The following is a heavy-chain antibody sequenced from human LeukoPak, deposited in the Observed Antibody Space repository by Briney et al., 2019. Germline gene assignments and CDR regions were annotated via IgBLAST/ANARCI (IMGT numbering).Heavy chain of an antibody. J-gene: IGHJ4*02. D-gene: IGHD2-2*02. CDR3: PRLGVVVPAVIFDY. V-gene: IGHV3-53*01. CDR2: IYIGGST. Sequence: PGGSLRLSCAASGFTVSSNYMSWARQAPGKGLEWVSVIYIGGSTYYADSVRGRFTISRDISKNTLYLQMNSLRAGHTQMYYCPRLGVVVPAVIFDYWGQGTLVTVSS. CDR1: GFTVSSNY.